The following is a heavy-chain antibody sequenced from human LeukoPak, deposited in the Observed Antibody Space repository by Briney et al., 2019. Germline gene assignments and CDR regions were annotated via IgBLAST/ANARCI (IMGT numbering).Heavy chain of an antibody. J-gene: IGHJ4*02. CDR1: GYSFTGYW. Sequence: GESLKISCKGSGYSFTGYWIGWVRQMPGKGLEWMGIIYPGDSDTRYSPSFQGQVTISADKSISTAYLQWSSLKASDTAMYYCASQGDSSGWSFDYWGQGTLVTVSS. CDR3: ASQGDSSGWSFDY. CDR2: IYPGDSDT. V-gene: IGHV5-51*01. D-gene: IGHD6-19*01.